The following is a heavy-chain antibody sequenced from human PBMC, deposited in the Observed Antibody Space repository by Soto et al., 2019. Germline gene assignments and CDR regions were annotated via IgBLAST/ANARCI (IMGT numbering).Heavy chain of an antibody. CDR3: ARCVRGTMIVFEDAFDI. Sequence: SVKVSCKASGGTFSSYAISWVRQAPGQGLEWMGGIIHIFGTENYAQKFQGRVTITADKSTSTAYMELSSLRSEDTAVYYCARCVRGTMIVFEDAFDIWGQGTMVTVSS. CDR1: GGTFSSYA. CDR2: IIHIFGTE. V-gene: IGHV1-69*06. J-gene: IGHJ3*02. D-gene: IGHD3-22*01.